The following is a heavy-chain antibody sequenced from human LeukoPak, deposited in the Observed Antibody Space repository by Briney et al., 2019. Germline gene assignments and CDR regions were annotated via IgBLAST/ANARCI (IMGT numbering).Heavy chain of an antibody. V-gene: IGHV4-59*01. CDR2: IDYSGST. Sequence: ASETLSLTCTVSGGSISSYYWSWLRQPPGKELEWIAYIDYSGSTNNNPSLKSRVTLSIDTSKNQFSLKLSSVTAADTAVYYCARRAYSSGYYFFDHWGQGTLVTVSS. CDR3: ARRAYSSGYYFFDH. J-gene: IGHJ4*02. D-gene: IGHD6-19*01. CDR1: GGSISSYY.